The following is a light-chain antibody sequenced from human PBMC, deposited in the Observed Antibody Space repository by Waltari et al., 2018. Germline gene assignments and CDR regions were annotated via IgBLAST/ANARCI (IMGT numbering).Light chain of an antibody. J-gene: IGLJ2*01. CDR1: SSNIGAGYD. CDR2: DNN. Sequence: QSVLTQPPSVSGAPGQRVTTSCTGRSSNIGAGYDVPSYKQLPGTAPKLLIYDNNNRPSGVPDRFSGSKSGTSASLAITGLQAEDEADYYCQSYDRSLSGSVFGGGTKLTVL. CDR3: QSYDRSLSGSV. V-gene: IGLV1-40*01.